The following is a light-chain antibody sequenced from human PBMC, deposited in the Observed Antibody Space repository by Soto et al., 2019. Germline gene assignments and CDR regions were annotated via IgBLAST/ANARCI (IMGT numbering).Light chain of an antibody. CDR1: KNDIGVYDF. Sequence: SVLTQPPSASGYPGQSVTIFCTGTKNDIGVYDFVSWYQHHPGKSPRLIIYEVVQRPSGVPDRFSGSKSGNTASLTVSGLQAADEADYFCKSYAGSNTYVFGSGTKVTVL. V-gene: IGLV2-8*01. J-gene: IGLJ1*01. CDR3: KSYAGSNTYV. CDR2: EVV.